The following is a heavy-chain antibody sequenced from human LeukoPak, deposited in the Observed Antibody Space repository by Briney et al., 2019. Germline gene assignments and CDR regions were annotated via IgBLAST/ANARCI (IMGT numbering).Heavy chain of an antibody. J-gene: IGHJ4*02. CDR1: GFTFSSYG. CDR2: ISGSGGST. D-gene: IGHD3-22*01. Sequence: GGSLRLSCAASGFTFSSYGMSWVRQAPGKGLEWVSAISGSGGSTYYADSVKGRFTISRDNSKNTLYLQMNSLRAEDTAVYYCARARYYYDSSVGPGYFDYWGQGTLVTVSS. CDR3: ARARYYYDSSVGPGYFDY. V-gene: IGHV3-23*01.